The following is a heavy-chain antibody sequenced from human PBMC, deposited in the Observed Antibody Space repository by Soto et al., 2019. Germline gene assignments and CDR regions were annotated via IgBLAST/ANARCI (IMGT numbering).Heavy chain of an antibody. CDR2: IYWDDDK. CDR1: GFSLSTSDVG. D-gene: IGHD6-6*01. V-gene: IGHV2-5*02. J-gene: IGHJ4*02. CDR3: AHTKYSRSSFDY. Sequence: VSGPTLVNPTQTLTLTCTFSGFSLSTSDVGVGWIRQPPGKALEWLAVIYWDDDKRYRPSLKSRLTITKDTSKNQVVLTMTNMDPVDTATYYCAHTKYSRSSFDYWGQGTLVTVSS.